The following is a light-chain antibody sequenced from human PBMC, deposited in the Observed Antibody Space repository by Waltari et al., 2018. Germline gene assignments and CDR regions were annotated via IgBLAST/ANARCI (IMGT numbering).Light chain of an antibody. CDR2: GNN. CDR3: ATWDDRLNWV. Sequence: QSILTQSPSASGTPGQRVTISCSGSNSNIGSRAVTWYQQLPGMAPKLVMYGNNRRPSGVPDRLSCSKSGASATLAISGLQSEDEADYYWATWDDRLNWVFGGGTKLTVL. J-gene: IGLJ3*02. V-gene: IGLV1-44*01. CDR1: NSNIGSRA.